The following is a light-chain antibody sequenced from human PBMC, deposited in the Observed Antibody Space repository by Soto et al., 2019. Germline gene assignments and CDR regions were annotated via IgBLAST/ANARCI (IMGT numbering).Light chain of an antibody. CDR1: SSDVGGYDY. CDR2: EVT. V-gene: IGLV2-8*01. Sequence: QSALTQPPSASGSPGQSVTISCTRTSSDVGGYDYVSWYQQHPGKAPKLMIYEVTIRPSGVSDRFSGSKSGNTASLTVSGLQAEDEADYYCSSYTGGNPSYVFGTGTKV. J-gene: IGLJ1*01. CDR3: SSYTGGNPSYV.